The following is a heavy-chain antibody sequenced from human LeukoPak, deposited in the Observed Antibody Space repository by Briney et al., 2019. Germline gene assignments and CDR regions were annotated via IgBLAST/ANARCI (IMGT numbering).Heavy chain of an antibody. J-gene: IGHJ5*02. CDR1: GGSISSGSYY. Sequence: SQTLSLTCTVSGGSISSGSYYWSWIRQPAGKGLEWIGRIYTSGSTNYNPSLKSRVTISVDTSKNQFSLKLSSVTAADTAVYYCARASVRIAAWFDPWGQGTLVTVSS. CDR2: IYTSGST. D-gene: IGHD6-6*01. V-gene: IGHV4-61*02. CDR3: ARASVRIAAWFDP.